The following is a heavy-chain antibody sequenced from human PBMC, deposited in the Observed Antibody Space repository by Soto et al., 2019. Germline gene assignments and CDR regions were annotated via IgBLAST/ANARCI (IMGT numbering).Heavy chain of an antibody. J-gene: IGHJ4*02. Sequence: QVQLQQWGAGLLKPSETLSLTCAVYGGSFSGYYWTWIRQPPGTGLEWIGEINHRGSTNYNPSLKSRFTISVDTSKNQFSLKLTSVTAAVTAVYYCARDKITGLFDYWCQGTLVTVSS. V-gene: IGHV4-34*01. CDR1: GGSFSGYY. CDR3: ARDKITGLFDY. D-gene: IGHD2-8*02. CDR2: INHRGST.